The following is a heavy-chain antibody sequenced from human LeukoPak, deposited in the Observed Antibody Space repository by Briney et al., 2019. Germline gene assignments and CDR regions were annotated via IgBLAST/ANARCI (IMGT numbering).Heavy chain of an antibody. Sequence: WGSLTLSCAVSGFTFSDYYMSWMRQAPGGGGVWVSYSSSSGSSIYYADSVKGRFTISRDNAKNPLYLQMNSLRAEDTAVYYCARVGPEDRGYEYWGQGTLVTVSS. CDR1: GFTFSDYY. CDR2: SSSSGSSI. D-gene: IGHD5-12*01. J-gene: IGHJ4*02. V-gene: IGHV3-11*01. CDR3: ARVGPEDRGYEY.